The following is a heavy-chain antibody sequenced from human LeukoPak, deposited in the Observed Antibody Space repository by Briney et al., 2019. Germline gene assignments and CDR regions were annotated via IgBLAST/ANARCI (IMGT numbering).Heavy chain of an antibody. CDR3: ARGDYYASGSYHY. D-gene: IGHD3-10*01. J-gene: IGHJ4*02. Sequence: PSETLSLTCTVSGGSISTYYWSWVRQPPGKGLEWIGYFYFSGSTNYNPSLKSRVTISVDMSKNQFSLKLRSVTAADTALYYCARGDYYASGSYHYWGQGTLVTVAS. CDR2: FYFSGST. V-gene: IGHV4-59*01. CDR1: GGSISTYY.